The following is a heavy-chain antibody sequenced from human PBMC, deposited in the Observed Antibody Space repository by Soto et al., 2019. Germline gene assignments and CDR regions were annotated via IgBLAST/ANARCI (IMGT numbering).Heavy chain of an antibody. CDR2: IYYSGST. D-gene: IGHD3-10*01. Sequence: SETLSLTCTVSGGSISSSSYYWGWIRQPPGKGLEWIGSIYYSGSTYYNPSLKSRVTISVDTSKNQFSLKLSSVTAADTAVYYCASEIWFGDLRVYGMDVWGQGTTVTVSS. CDR3: ASEIWFGDLRVYGMDV. V-gene: IGHV4-39*01. CDR1: GGSISSSSYY. J-gene: IGHJ6*02.